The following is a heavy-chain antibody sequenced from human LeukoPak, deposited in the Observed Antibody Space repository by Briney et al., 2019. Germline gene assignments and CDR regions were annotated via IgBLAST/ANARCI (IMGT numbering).Heavy chain of an antibody. CDR1: GFTFSSYG. V-gene: IGHV3-33*06. CDR3: AKDMGLISDN. D-gene: IGHD2-8*01. J-gene: IGHJ4*02. CDR2: IWYDGSHK. Sequence: PGRSLRLSCAASGFTFSSYGLHWVRQAPGKGLEWVAVIWYDGSHKYYADSVKGRFTISRDNSKNTLYLQMNSLRAEDTAVYYCAKDMGLISDNWGQGTLVTVSS.